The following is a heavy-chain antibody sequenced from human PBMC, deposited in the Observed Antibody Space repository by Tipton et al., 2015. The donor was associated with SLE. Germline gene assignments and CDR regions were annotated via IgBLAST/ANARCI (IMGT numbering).Heavy chain of an antibody. D-gene: IGHD3-3*01. CDR3: ARDGGLYDFDY. CDR1: GGSISSSSYY. J-gene: IGHJ4*02. V-gene: IGHV4-39*07. CDR2: IYYSGST. Sequence: TLSLTCTVSGGSISSSSYYWGWIRQPPGKGLEWIGSIYYSGSTYYNPSLKSRVTISVDTSKNQFSLKLSSVTAADTAVYFCARDGGLYDFDYWGQGTLVTVSS.